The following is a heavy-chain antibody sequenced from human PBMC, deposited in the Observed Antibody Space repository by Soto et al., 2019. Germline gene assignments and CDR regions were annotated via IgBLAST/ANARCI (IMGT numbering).Heavy chain of an antibody. Sequence: PGGSLRLSCAASGFTFSSYAMSWVRQAPGKGLEWVSGINWNGGSTGYADSVKGRFTISRDNAKNSLYLQMNSLRAEDTALYHCARDSSPDTFSSYMDVWGKGTTVTVSS. J-gene: IGHJ6*03. V-gene: IGHV3-20*01. CDR1: GFTFSSYA. D-gene: IGHD3-16*01. CDR3: ARDSSPDTFSSYMDV. CDR2: INWNGGST.